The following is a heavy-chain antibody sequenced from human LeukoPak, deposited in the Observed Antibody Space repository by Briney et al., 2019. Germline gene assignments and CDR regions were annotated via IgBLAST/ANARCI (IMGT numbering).Heavy chain of an antibody. CDR1: GFTFNNYA. D-gene: IGHD1-1*01. CDR2: ISGGGETT. Sequence: GGSLRLSCAASGFTFNNYAMNWVRQAPGKGLEWVSSISGGGETTYYADSAKGRFTISRDNSQNTLYLQMNSLRAEDTAVYYCVRGGLEPFDIWGQGTMVTVSS. V-gene: IGHV3-23*01. J-gene: IGHJ3*02. CDR3: VRGGLEPFDI.